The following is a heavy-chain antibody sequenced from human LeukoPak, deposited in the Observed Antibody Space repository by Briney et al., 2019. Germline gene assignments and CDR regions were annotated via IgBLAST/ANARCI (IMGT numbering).Heavy chain of an antibody. CDR1: GYTFTGYY. J-gene: IGHJ4*02. V-gene: IGHV1-2*06. CDR2: INPNSGGT. D-gene: IGHD3-10*01. CDR3: ASKEGDYYGSGSYYGY. Sequence: GASVKVSCKASGYTFTGYYMHWVRQAPGQGLEWMGQINPNSGGTNYAQKFQGRVTMTRDTSISTAYMELSRLRSDDTAVYYCASKEGDYYGSGSYYGYWGQGTLVTVSS.